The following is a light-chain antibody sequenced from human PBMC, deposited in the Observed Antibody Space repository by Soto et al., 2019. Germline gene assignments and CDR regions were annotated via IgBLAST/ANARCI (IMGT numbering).Light chain of an antibody. CDR2: GAS. J-gene: IGKJ1*01. V-gene: IGKV3-15*01. CDR3: QQYNNWPRT. Sequence: ETVLTQSPGTLSLSPVERATLSCRASQSVSSNLAWYQQKPGQAPRLLIYGASTRATGIPARFSGSGSGTEFTLTISSLQSEDFAVYYCQQYNNWPRTFGQGTKVDI. CDR1: QSVSSN.